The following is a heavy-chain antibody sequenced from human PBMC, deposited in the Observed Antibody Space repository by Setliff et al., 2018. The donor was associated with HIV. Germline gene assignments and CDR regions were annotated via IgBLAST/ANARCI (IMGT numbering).Heavy chain of an antibody. V-gene: IGHV4-31*02. Sequence: PSETLSLTCAVSGVSITSATYYWSWIRHSPGKGLEWIGYIDYSGSAFYNPSLKSRLTISRDTSKNQFSLRMKSVTAADTAVYYCAREGKTALVTKYFDYWGQGTLVTSPQ. CDR2: IDYSGSA. J-gene: IGHJ4*02. CDR1: GVSITSATYY. CDR3: AREGKTALVTKYFDY. D-gene: IGHD5-18*01.